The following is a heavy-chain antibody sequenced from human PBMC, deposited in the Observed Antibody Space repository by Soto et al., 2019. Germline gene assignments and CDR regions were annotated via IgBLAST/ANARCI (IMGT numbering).Heavy chain of an antibody. V-gene: IGHV2-5*02. CDR3: APRLAATGLFDY. CDR1: GFSLSTSGVG. D-gene: IGHD6-13*01. J-gene: IGHJ4*02. Sequence: QITLKESGPTLVKPTQTLTLTCTFSGFSLSTSGVGVGWIRQPPGKALEWLALIYWDDDKRYSPPLKSRLTITKDTSKNQVVLTMTNMDPVDTATYYCAPRLAATGLFDYWGQGTLVTVSS. CDR2: IYWDDDK.